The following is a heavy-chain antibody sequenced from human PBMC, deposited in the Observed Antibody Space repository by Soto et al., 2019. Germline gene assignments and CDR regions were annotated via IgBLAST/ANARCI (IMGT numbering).Heavy chain of an antibody. CDR3: ARDNRRGGYSYANKADYYYYYGMDV. V-gene: IGHV4-39*07. J-gene: IGHJ6*02. Sequence: SETLSLTCTVSGGSISGSSYYWGWIRQPPGKGLEWIGSIYYSGSTYYNPSLKSRVTISVDTSKNQFSLKLSSVTAADTAVYYCARDNRRGGYSYANKADYYYYYGMDVWGQGTTVTVSS. CDR1: GGSISGSSYY. D-gene: IGHD5-18*01. CDR2: IYYSGST.